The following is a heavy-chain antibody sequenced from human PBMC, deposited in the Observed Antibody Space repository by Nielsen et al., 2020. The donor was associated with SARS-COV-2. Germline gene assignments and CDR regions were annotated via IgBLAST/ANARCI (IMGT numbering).Heavy chain of an antibody. CDR2: ISAYNGNT. V-gene: IGHV1-18*01. Sequence: ASVKVSCKASGYTFTSYGISWVRQAPGQGLEWMGWISAYNGNTNYAQKLQGRVTMTTDTSTSTAYMELRSLRSDDTAVYYCARLEVEMATITLNPYYYGMDVWGQGTTVTVSS. CDR3: ARLEVEMATITLNPYYYGMDV. J-gene: IGHJ6*02. D-gene: IGHD5-24*01. CDR1: GYTFTSYG.